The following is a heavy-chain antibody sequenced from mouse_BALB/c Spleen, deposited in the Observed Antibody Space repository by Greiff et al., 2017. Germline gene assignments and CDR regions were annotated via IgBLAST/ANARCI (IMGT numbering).Heavy chain of an antibody. D-gene: IGHD4-1*01. V-gene: IGHV14-1*02. CDR2: IDPENGNT. Sequence: VQLQQSGAELVRPGALVKLSCKASGFNIKDYYMHWVKQRPEQGLEWIGWIDPENGNTIYDPKFQGKASITAVTSSNTAYLQLSSLTSEDTAVYYCAILTGTGWFAYWGQGTLVTVSA. CDR1: GFNIKDYY. J-gene: IGHJ3*01. CDR3: AILTGTGWFAY.